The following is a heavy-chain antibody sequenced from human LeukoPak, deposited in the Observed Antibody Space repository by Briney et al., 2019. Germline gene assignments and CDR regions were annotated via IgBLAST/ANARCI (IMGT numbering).Heavy chain of an antibody. CDR2: IKQDGSEK. V-gene: IGHV3-7*01. CDR3: ARYGSSWYRTYYYYYYMDV. Sequence: GGSLRLSCAASGFAFSSYWMSWVRQAPGKGLEWVANIKQDGSEKYYVDSVKGRFTISRDNAKNSLDLQMNSLSAEDTAVYYCARYGSSWYRTYYYYYYMDVWGKGTTVTVSS. CDR1: GFAFSSYW. J-gene: IGHJ6*03. D-gene: IGHD6-13*01.